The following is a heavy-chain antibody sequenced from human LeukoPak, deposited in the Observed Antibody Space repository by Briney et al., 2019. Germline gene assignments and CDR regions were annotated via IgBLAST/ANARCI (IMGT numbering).Heavy chain of an antibody. J-gene: IGHJ3*02. CDR2: ISSSGSNI. Sequence: GGSLRLSCAASGFTFSSYEMNWVRQAPGKGLEWVSYISSSGSNIYYADSVKGRFTISRDNAKNSLYLQMNSLRAEDTAVYYCARQYYDYVWGSYRPTGAFDIWGQGTMVTVSS. CDR1: GFTFSSYE. D-gene: IGHD3-16*02. V-gene: IGHV3-48*03. CDR3: ARQYYDYVWGSYRPTGAFDI.